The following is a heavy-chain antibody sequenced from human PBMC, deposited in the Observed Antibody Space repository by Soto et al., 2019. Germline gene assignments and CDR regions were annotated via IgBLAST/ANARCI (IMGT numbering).Heavy chain of an antibody. CDR3: AVGPASGEFDY. V-gene: IGHV1-3*01. CDR2: INAGNGST. Sequence: GASVKVSCKASGYTFTTYGIHWVRQAPGQRLEWMGWINAGNGSTAYSQRFQGRVTITRDTSASTAYMELSSLRSEDTAVFYCAVGPASGEFDYWGQGTLVTVSS. D-gene: IGHD3-3*01. J-gene: IGHJ4*02. CDR1: GYTFTTYG.